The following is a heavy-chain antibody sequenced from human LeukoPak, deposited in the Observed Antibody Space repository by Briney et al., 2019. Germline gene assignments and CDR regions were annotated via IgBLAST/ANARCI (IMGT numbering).Heavy chain of an antibody. Sequence: GRSLRLSCAASGFTFSSYGMHWVRQAPGKGLEWVAVIWYDGSNKYYADSVKGRFTISRDNSKNTLYLQMNSLRAEDTAVYYCARDRVVRGVIIRLIWYYGMDVWGKGTTVTVSS. D-gene: IGHD3-10*01. CDR2: IWYDGSNK. J-gene: IGHJ6*04. V-gene: IGHV3-33*01. CDR1: GFTFSSYG. CDR3: ARDRVVRGVIIRLIWYYGMDV.